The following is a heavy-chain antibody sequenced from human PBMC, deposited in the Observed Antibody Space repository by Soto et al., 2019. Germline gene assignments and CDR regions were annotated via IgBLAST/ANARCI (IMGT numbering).Heavy chain of an antibody. Sequence: GGSLRLSCAASGFTFSSYTMNWVRQAPGKGLEWISYITSTSNTIYYAASVKGRFTISRDDTQNSLSLQMNSLRDDDAAVYYCARGEYYNILTGYYRGAFDVWGRGTMVTVSS. D-gene: IGHD3-9*01. CDR1: GFTFSSYT. J-gene: IGHJ3*01. CDR2: ITSTSNTI. CDR3: ARGEYYNILTGYYRGAFDV. V-gene: IGHV3-48*02.